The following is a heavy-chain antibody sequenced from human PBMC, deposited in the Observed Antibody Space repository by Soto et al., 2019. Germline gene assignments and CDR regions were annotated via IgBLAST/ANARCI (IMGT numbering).Heavy chain of an antibody. CDR3: AHRPPTDQLLVFHH. D-gene: IGHD2-2*01. Sequence: SGPTLVNPTQTLTLTCTFSGFSLSTSGVGVGWIRQPPGKALEWLALIYWDDDKRYSPSLKSRLTITRDTSKNQVVLTMTNMDPMDTATYYCAHRPPTDQLLVFHHWGQGTLVTVSS. CDR1: GFSLSTSGVG. J-gene: IGHJ4*02. V-gene: IGHV2-5*02. CDR2: IYWDDDK.